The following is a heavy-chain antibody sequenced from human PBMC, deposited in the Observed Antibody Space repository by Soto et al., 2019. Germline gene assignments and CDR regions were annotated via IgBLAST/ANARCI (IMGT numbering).Heavy chain of an antibody. CDR3: ARTDPPPRYDFGY. D-gene: IGHD3-3*01. J-gene: IGHJ4*02. V-gene: IGHV4-31*03. Sequence: QVQLQESGPGLVKPSQTLSLTCTVSCGSISSGGYYWSWIRQHPGKGLEWIGYIYYSGSTYYNPSLKSRVTLSVDTSKNQFSLKLSSVTAADTAVYYCARTDPPPRYDFGYWGQGTLVTVSS. CDR2: IYYSGST. CDR1: CGSISSGGYY.